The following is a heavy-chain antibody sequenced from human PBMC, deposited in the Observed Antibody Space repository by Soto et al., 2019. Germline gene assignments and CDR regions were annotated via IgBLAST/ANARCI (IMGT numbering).Heavy chain of an antibody. D-gene: IGHD3-16*01. Sequence: EVQLVESGGGLVPPGGSLRLSCAASGFTFSSFWIHWVRQAPGKGLVWVSRINYDGSTTNYADAVKGRFTISRDNAKNTLYLQMNSLTAEDTAIYYCARVARGAWGVFDPWGQGTLVTVSS. CDR2: INYDGSTT. CDR3: ARVARGAWGVFDP. V-gene: IGHV3-74*01. CDR1: GFTFSSFW. J-gene: IGHJ5*02.